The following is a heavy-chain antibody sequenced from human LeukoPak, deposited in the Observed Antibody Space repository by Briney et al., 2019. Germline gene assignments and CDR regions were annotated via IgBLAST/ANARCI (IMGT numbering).Heavy chain of an antibody. D-gene: IGHD7-27*01. J-gene: IGHJ4*02. CDR2: VSYEGSNK. CDR3: AKDWGNWGYGYYFDH. V-gene: IGHV3-30*18. CDR1: GFTVITYG. Sequence: PGRCLRLSCATSGFTVITYGMQSVRQAPGKGLEWVELVSYEGSNKYYAYSVKGRFTISRDNSKHTLYLQMNSLRAEDTAVYYCAKDWGNWGYGYYFDHWGQGTLVTVSS.